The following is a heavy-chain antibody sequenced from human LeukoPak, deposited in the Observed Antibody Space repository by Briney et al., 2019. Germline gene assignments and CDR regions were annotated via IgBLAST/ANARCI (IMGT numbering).Heavy chain of an antibody. CDR1: GYTFTGYY. CDR2: INPKTGGT. V-gene: IGHV1-2*02. CDR3: ARATAENDH. J-gene: IGHJ4*02. Sequence: ASVKVSCKASGYTFTGYYMHWVRQAPGQGLEWMGWINPKTGGTSYAHKFQGRVTMTRDTSISTVNMELSRLTSDDTAVYYCARATAENDHWGQGTLVTVSS. D-gene: IGHD1-14*01.